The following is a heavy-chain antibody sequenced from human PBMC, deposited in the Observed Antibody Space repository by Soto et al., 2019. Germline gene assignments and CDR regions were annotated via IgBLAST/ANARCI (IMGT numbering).Heavy chain of an antibody. CDR3: ATGGFCSGGSCPGYFFYYSGMNV. CDR2: ISNNGSNS. CDR1: GFSLNNYG. J-gene: IGHJ6*02. V-gene: IGHV3-30*03. Sequence: QVQLVESGGGVVQPGTSLRLSCAASGFSLNNYGMNWVRQAPGKGLEWVAVISNNGSNSYYADSVRGRFTISRDNSKNTLHLQLNSLRPADTAVYYCATGGFCSGGSCPGYFFYYSGMNVWGQGTTVTVSS. D-gene: IGHD2-15*01.